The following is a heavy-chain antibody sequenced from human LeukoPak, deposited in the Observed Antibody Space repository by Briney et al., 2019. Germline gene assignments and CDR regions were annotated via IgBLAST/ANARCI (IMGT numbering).Heavy chain of an antibody. D-gene: IGHD3-10*01. J-gene: IGHJ4*02. Sequence: PSETLSLTCALYAGSFTGYYWSWIRQPPGKGLEWIGEINHSVSTNYNTSLKSRATLSVDTSKHQFSLKLSSVTAADTAVYSCARGLSRYYYGSGSYFYFDYWGQGTLVTVSS. V-gene: IGHV4-34*01. CDR2: INHSVST. CDR3: ARGLSRYYYGSGSYFYFDY. CDR1: AGSFTGYY.